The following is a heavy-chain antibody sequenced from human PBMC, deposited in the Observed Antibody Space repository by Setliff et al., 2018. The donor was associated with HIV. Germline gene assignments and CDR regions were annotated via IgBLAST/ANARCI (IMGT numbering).Heavy chain of an antibody. Sequence: SETLSLTCTVSGDSISSGSYYWSWIRQPAGKGLEWIGHVYTSGSTDYNPSLNSRLTISIDTSKNQFSLKLSSVTAADTAVYYCARDRLCSSTSCYSGGDYMDVWGKGTTVTVSS. CDR2: VYTSGST. CDR3: ARDRLCSSTSCYSGGDYMDV. D-gene: IGHD2-2*02. J-gene: IGHJ6*03. CDR1: GDSISSGSYY. V-gene: IGHV4-61*09.